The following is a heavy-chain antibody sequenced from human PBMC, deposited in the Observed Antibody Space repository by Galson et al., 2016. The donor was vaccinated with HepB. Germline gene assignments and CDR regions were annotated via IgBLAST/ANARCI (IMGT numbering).Heavy chain of an antibody. V-gene: IGHV4-4*07. Sequence: SETLSLTCTVSGGSISSYYWSWIRQSAGNELEWIGRVHSSGSTNYNPSLKSRVTMSLDTSKNQFSLKVTSVTAADTAVYYCARVDNTRGWADDVLDIWGQGTKVTVSS. CDR1: GGSISSYY. J-gene: IGHJ3*02. CDR3: ARVDNTRGWADDVLDI. CDR2: VHSSGST. D-gene: IGHD6-19*01.